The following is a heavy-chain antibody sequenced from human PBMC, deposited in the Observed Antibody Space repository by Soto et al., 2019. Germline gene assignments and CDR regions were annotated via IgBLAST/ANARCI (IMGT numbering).Heavy chain of an antibody. J-gene: IGHJ2*01. D-gene: IGHD6-13*01. CDR2: IIPILGIA. CDR1: GGTFSSYT. V-gene: IGHV1-69*04. Sequence: GASVKVSCKASGGTFSSYTISWVRQAPGQGLEWMGRIIPILGIANYAQKFQGRVTITADKSTSTAYMELSSLRSEDTAVYYCARDGGIGGWYFDLWGRGTLVTVSS. CDR3: ARDGGIGGWYFDL.